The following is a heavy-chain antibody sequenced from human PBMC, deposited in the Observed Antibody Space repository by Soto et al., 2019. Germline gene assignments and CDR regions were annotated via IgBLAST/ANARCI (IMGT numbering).Heavy chain of an antibody. J-gene: IGHJ6*02. CDR3: ARGHYGATIFLSYYYHGMDV. CDR2: ISAYNGNT. V-gene: IGHV1-18*01. D-gene: IGHD5-12*01. Sequence: QVQLVQSGAEVKKPGASVKVSCKASGYTFTSYGISWVRQAPGQGLEWMGWISAYNGNTNYAQKLQGRVTMTTDTSTSTAYMELRSLRSDDTAVYYCARGHYGATIFLSYYYHGMDVWGHGTTVTVSS. CDR1: GYTFTSYG.